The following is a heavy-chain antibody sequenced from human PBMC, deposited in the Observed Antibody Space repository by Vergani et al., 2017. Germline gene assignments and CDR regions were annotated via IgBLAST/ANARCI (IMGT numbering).Heavy chain of an antibody. CDR1: GFTFDDYA. V-gene: IGHV3-9*01. D-gene: IGHD6-19*01. Sequence: EVQLLESGGGLVQPGRSLRLSCAASGFTFDDYAMHWVRQAPGKGLEWVSGISWNSGSIGYADSVKGRFTISRDNAKNSLYLQMNSLRAEDTALYYCAKVSSGWYGYFQHWGQGTLVTVSS. J-gene: IGHJ1*01. CDR3: AKVSSGWYGYFQH. CDR2: ISWNSGSI.